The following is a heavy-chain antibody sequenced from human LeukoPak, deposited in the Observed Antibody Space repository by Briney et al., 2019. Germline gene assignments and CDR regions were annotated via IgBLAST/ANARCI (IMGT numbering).Heavy chain of an antibody. J-gene: IGHJ4*02. CDR3: AKDQSSSWYNFDD. Sequence: SGGSLRLSCAASGFTFSSYGMHWVRQAPGKGLEWVAFIRYDGSNKYYADSVKGRFTISRDNSKNTLYLQMNSLRAEDTAVYYCAKDQSSSWYNFDDWGQGTLVTVCS. CDR2: IRYDGSNK. CDR1: GFTFSSYG. V-gene: IGHV3-30*02. D-gene: IGHD6-13*01.